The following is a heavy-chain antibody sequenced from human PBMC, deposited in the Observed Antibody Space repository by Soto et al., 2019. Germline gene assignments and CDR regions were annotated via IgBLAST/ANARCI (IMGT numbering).Heavy chain of an antibody. D-gene: IGHD3-22*01. CDR1: GGTFSSYA. Sequence: QVQLVQSGAEVKKPGSSVKVSCKASGGTFSSYAISWVRQAPGQGLEWMGGIIPIFGTANYAQKFQGRVTITADESTSTAYMELSSLRSEDTAVYYCASSYYDSSGYPSLGAFDIWGQGTMVTVSS. CDR3: ASSYYDSSGYPSLGAFDI. J-gene: IGHJ3*02. V-gene: IGHV1-69*01. CDR2: IIPIFGTA.